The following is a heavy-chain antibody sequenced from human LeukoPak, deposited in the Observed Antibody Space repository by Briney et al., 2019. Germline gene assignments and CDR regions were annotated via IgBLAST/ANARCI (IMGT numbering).Heavy chain of an antibody. Sequence: PSETLSLTCIVSGGSISSYYWSWIRQPPGKGLEWIGYIYYSGSTNYSPSLKSRVTISVDTSKNQFSLKLSSVTAADTAVYYCARDQVTTIAAAGTGWFDPWGQGTLVTVSS. V-gene: IGHV4-59*01. CDR3: ARDQVTTIAAAGTGWFDP. J-gene: IGHJ5*02. D-gene: IGHD6-13*01. CDR1: GGSISSYY. CDR2: IYYSGST.